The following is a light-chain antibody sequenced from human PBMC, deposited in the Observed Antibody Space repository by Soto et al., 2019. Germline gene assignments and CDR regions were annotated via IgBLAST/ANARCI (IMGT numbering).Light chain of an antibody. V-gene: IGKV3-20*01. CDR1: QSVSSSY. CDR2: GAS. Sequence: EIMLTQSPGTLYLSPGERATLSCRASQSVSSSYLAWYQQKPGQAPRLLIYGASSRATGIPDRFSGSGSGTDFTLTISRLEPEDFAVYYCQQYGSSPPVTFGGGTKVDIK. CDR3: QQYGSSPPVT. J-gene: IGKJ4*01.